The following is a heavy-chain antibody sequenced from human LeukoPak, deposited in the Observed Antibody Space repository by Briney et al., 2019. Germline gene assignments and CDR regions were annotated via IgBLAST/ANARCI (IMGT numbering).Heavy chain of an antibody. CDR2: ISYDGSNK. J-gene: IGHJ4*02. V-gene: IGHV3-30-3*02. CDR1: GLALSSYA. Sequence: GGSLRLSCAAPGLALSSYAMHWVRQAPGKGLEWVAFISYDGSNKYYVDSVKGRFTISRDNSRNTLYLQMNSLRAEDTAVYYCAKELDYGGNSPFHYWGQGTLVTVSS. CDR3: AKELDYGGNSPFHY. D-gene: IGHD4-23*01.